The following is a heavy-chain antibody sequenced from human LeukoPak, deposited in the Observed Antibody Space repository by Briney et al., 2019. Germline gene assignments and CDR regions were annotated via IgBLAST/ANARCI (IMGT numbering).Heavy chain of an antibody. CDR3: ASTARWLFFDS. V-gene: IGHV4-59*01. J-gene: IGHJ4*02. D-gene: IGHD3-22*01. Sequence: PSETLSLTCTVSGGSINTFYWSWFRQSPGKGLEWIGFISYSVSTNYDPSLKSRVTILLDTPKNQASLKLSSVTAADTAVYYCASTARWLFFDSWGPGILVTVSS. CDR2: ISYSVST. CDR1: GGSINTFY.